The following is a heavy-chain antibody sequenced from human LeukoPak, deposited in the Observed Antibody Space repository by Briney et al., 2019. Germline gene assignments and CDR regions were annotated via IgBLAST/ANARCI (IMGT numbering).Heavy chain of an antibody. CDR3: ARGVEAFDY. CDR2: ISYDGSNK. V-gene: IGHV3-30*03. D-gene: IGHD5-24*01. CDR1: GFTFSGYG. Sequence: GRSLRLSCAASGFTFSGYGMHWVRQAPGKGLEWVAVISYDGSNKYYADSVKGRFTISRDNSKNTLYLQMNSLRAEDTAVYYCARGVEAFDYWGQGTLVTVSA. J-gene: IGHJ4*02.